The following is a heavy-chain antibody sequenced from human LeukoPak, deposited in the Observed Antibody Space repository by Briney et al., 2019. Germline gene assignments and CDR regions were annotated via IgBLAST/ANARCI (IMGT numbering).Heavy chain of an antibody. J-gene: IGHJ4*02. D-gene: IGHD2-2*01. V-gene: IGHV4-34*01. CDR1: GGSFSGYY. CDR2: INHSGST. CDR3: ARDLYCSSTSCYRWAH. Sequence: SETLSLTCAVYGGSFSGYYWSWIRQPPGKGLEWIGEINHSGSTNYNPSLKSRVTISVDTSKNQFSLKLSSVTAADTAAYYCARDLYCSSTSCYRWAHWGQGTLVTVSS.